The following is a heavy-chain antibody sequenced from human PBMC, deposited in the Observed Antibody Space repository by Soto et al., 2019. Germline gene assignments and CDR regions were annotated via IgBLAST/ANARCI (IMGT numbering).Heavy chain of an antibody. CDR2: ISYDGSNK. D-gene: IGHD6-13*01. Sequence: LRLSCAASGFTFSSHGMHWVRQAPGKGLEWVAVISYDGSNKYYADSVKGRFTISRDNSKNTLYLQMNSLRAEDTAVYYCAKETAAAPFYWGQGTLVTVSS. V-gene: IGHV3-30*18. CDR1: GFTFSSHG. J-gene: IGHJ4*02. CDR3: AKETAAAPFY.